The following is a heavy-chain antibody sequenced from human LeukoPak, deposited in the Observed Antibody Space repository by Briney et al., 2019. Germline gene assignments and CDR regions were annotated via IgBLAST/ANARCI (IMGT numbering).Heavy chain of an antibody. V-gene: IGHV3-53*01. J-gene: IGHJ4*02. CDR2: TYSGGST. CDR3: ARDRSARWLQLDY. Sequence: PGGSLRLSCAASGFVFNTESMNWVRQAPGKGLEWVSGTYSGGSTYYADSVKGRFTVSRDNSKNTLYLQMNSLRAEDTAVYYCARDRSARWLQLDYWGQGTLVTVSS. CDR1: GFVFNTES. D-gene: IGHD5-24*01.